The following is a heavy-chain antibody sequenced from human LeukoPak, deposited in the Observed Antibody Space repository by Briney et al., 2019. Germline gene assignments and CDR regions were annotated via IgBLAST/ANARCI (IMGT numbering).Heavy chain of an antibody. CDR2: IYYSGST. CDR3: ARNGVLLFWFDP. CDR1: GGSISSYY. V-gene: IGHV4-59*12. Sequence: SETLSLTCTVSGGSISSYYWSWIRQPPGKGLEWIGYIYYSGSTNYNPSLKSRVTISVDTSKNQFSLKLSSVTAADTAVYYCARNGVLLFWFDPWGQGTLVTVSS. D-gene: IGHD3-10*01. J-gene: IGHJ5*02.